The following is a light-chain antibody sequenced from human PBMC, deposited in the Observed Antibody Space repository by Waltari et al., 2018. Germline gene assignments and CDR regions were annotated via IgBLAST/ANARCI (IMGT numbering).Light chain of an antibody. CDR1: KSVSRA. V-gene: IGKV3-20*01. J-gene: IGKJ1*01. Sequence: EIVLTQSPDTLSLSPGERATLSCRASKSVSRALVWYQQTPGQAPRPLMYGASSRATGIPDRFSGSGSGTDFSLTISRLEPEDFAVYYCQHYVSLPVTFGQGTNVEIK. CDR2: GAS. CDR3: QHYVSLPVT.